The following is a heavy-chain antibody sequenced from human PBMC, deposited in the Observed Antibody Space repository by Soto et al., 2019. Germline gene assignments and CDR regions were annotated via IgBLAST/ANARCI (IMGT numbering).Heavy chain of an antibody. V-gene: IGHV1-69*01. D-gene: IGHD6-19*01. Sequence: QVQLVQSGAEVKKPGSSVKVSCKASGGTFSSYAISWVRQAPGQGLEWMGGIIPIFGTANYAQKFQGRVTITADESTSTAYMELSSLRSEDTAVYYCARGFSSGWGDYYYGMDVWGQVTTVTVSS. J-gene: IGHJ6*02. CDR1: GGTFSSYA. CDR2: IIPIFGTA. CDR3: ARGFSSGWGDYYYGMDV.